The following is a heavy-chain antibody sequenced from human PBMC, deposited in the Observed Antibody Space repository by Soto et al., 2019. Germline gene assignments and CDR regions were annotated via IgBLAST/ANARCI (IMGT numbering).Heavy chain of an antibody. CDR1: GDTINNFI. D-gene: IGHD3-16*01. Sequence: QVQLVQSGAEAKMPGASVQVSCKASGDTINNFIFSWVRQAPGQGLEWMGRIIPMHGITNLAQAFGGRLTINADTVTNNIYMYLRSIRSEDTAADFCSTGGLRFGGVVNRWGQGTRVTVSS. CDR2: IIPMHGIT. V-gene: IGHV1-69*02. CDR3: STGGLRFGGVVNR. J-gene: IGHJ4*02.